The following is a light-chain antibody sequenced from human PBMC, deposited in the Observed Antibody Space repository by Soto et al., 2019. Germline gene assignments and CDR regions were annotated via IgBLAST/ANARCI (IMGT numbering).Light chain of an antibody. CDR3: CSYAGGFTWV. CDR2: DVS. Sequence: QSALTQPRSVSGSPGQSVTISCTGTSSDIGGSNYVSWYQHHPGKAPKLMIYDVSKRPSGVPDRFSGSKSGNTASLTISGLQAEDEADYYCCSYAGGFTWVLGGGTKLTVL. CDR1: SSDIGGSNY. V-gene: IGLV2-11*01. J-gene: IGLJ3*02.